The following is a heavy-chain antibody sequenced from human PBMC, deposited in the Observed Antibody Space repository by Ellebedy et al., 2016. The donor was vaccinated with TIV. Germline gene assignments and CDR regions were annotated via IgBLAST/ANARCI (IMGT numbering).Heavy chain of an antibody. CDR1: GFTFSSYA. CDR3: VKVGQLLSVGGMDV. J-gene: IGHJ6*02. D-gene: IGHD2-2*01. CDR2: ISSNGGST. V-gene: IGHV3-64D*06. Sequence: GESLKISXSASGFTFSSYAMHWVRQAPGKGLEYVSAISSNGGSTYYADSVKGRFTISRDNSKNTLYLQMSSLRAEDTAVYYCVKVGQLLSVGGMDVWGQGTTVTVSS.